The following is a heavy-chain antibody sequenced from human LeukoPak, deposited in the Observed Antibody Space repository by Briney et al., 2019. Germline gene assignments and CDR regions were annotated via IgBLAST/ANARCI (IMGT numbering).Heavy chain of an antibody. CDR1: GYTFTGYY. Sequence: GASVKVSCKASGYTFTGYYMHWVRQAPGQGFEWMGWINPNDGDTYYAQKFQGRVTMTRDTSISTAHMEVSRLRSDDTAVYYCARANFLYCSSTSCPFDYWGQGTLVTVSS. V-gene: IGHV1-2*02. CDR2: INPNDGDT. CDR3: ARANFLYCSSTSCPFDY. D-gene: IGHD2-2*01. J-gene: IGHJ4*02.